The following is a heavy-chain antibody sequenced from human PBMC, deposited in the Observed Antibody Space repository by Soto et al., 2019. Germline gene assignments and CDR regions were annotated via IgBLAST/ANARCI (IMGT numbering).Heavy chain of an antibody. CDR3: ARERTYQLSGDDTLDI. D-gene: IGHD2-2*01. V-gene: IGHV4-4*07. Sequence: SKTRSLTFTVSGGSLSNYNSNGVRQSAGKGLEWIGRIYSNGKAYYNPSLKSRVTMSLDTLNNQVSLRLSSVTAADTAKYYCARERTYQLSGDDTLDIWGLGTMVS. CDR1: GGSLSNYN. CDR2: IYSNGKA. J-gene: IGHJ3*02.